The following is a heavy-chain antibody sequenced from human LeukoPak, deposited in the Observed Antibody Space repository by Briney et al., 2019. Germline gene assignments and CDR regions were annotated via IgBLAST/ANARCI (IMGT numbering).Heavy chain of an antibody. D-gene: IGHD6-13*01. CDR1: GFTFDDYA. CDR2: ISSSSNYI. J-gene: IGHJ4*02. V-gene: IGHV3-21*01. CDR3: AKDSSSWYYDY. Sequence: GRSLRLSCAASGFTFDDYAMHWVRQAPGKGLEWVSSISSSSNYIYYADSVKGRFTISRDNAKNSLYLQMNSLRAEDTAVYYCAKDSSSWYYDYWGQGTLVTVSS.